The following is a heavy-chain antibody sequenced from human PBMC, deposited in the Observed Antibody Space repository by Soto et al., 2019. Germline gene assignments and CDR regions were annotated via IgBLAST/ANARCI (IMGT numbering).Heavy chain of an antibody. V-gene: IGHV1-18*01. J-gene: IGHJ3*02. CDR2: ISAYNGNT. CDR1: GYTFTSYG. CDR3: ARDSTDRGGAFDI. D-gene: IGHD3-16*01. Sequence: QVQLVQSGAEVKKPGASVKVSCKASGYTFTSYGISWVRQAPGQGLEWMGWISAYNGNTKYAQKLQGRVTMTTDTSMGTDYMELRSLRSDDTAVYYCARDSTDRGGAFDIWGQGTMVTVSS.